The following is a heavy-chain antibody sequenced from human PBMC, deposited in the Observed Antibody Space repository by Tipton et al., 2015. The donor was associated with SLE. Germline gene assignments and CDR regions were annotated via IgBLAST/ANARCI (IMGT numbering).Heavy chain of an antibody. CDR1: GLTFIDYA. Sequence: GSLRLSCAASGLTFIDYAMSGVSQAPGKELEWVSTISGSGGNTYYADSVKGRFTISSENSKNTVYLQMNTLRAEDTAVYHCALRGTKVATVQGLYFDYWGQGTLVTVSS. J-gene: IGHJ4*02. D-gene: IGHD5-12*01. V-gene: IGHV3-23*01. CDR2: ISGSGGNT. CDR3: ALRGTKVATVQGLYFDY.